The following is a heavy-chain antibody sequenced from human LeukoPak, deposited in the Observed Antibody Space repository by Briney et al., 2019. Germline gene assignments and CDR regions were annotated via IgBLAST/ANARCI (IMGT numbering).Heavy chain of an antibody. D-gene: IGHD4-23*01. V-gene: IGHV3-33*08. CDR3: ARDHDYGGKGPFDY. CDR2: IWYDGTNI. J-gene: IGHJ4*02. Sequence: GGSLRLSCADSGFSFSSYAMHWVRQAPGKGLDWVAVIWYDGTNIKYAESVKGRFTISRDNSNNTLYLQMNSLRVEDTAMYYCARDHDYGGKGPFDYWGQGALVTVSS. CDR1: GFSFSSYA.